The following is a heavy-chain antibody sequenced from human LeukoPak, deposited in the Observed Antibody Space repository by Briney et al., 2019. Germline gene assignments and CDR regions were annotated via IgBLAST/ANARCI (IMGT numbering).Heavy chain of an antibody. CDR2: ITASATIT. V-gene: IGHV3-23*01. J-gene: IGHJ4*02. Sequence: PGGSLRLSCAASGFTFRNYAMTWVRQAPGKGLGRVSSITASATITYYAASVKGRFTISRDDSKNTVSLQMDSLSAEDTALYYCAKYISDSGAYYAFDSWGQGTLVTVSS. D-gene: IGHD3-10*01. CDR3: AKYISDSGAYYAFDS. CDR1: GFTFRNYA.